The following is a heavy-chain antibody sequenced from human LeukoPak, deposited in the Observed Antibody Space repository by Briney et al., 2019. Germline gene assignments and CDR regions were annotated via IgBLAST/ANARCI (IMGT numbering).Heavy chain of an antibody. V-gene: IGHV4-34*01. CDR1: GGSFSGYY. D-gene: IGHD3-22*01. CDR2: INHSGST. J-gene: IGHJ6*02. Sequence: SETLSLTCAVYGGSFSGYYWSWIRQPPGKGLEWIGDINHSGSTNYNPSLKSRVTISVDTSKNQFSLKLRSVTAADTAGYYCAIGPGYYDSTAVWDGMDVWGQGKTVTVSS. CDR3: AIGPGYYDSTAVWDGMDV.